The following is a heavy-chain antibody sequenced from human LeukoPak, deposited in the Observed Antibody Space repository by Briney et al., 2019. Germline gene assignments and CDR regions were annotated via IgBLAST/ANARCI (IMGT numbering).Heavy chain of an antibody. CDR1: GGSTSSYY. V-gene: IGHV4-59*08. D-gene: IGHD1-26*01. Sequence: SETLSLTCTVSGGSTSSYYWSWIRQPPGKGLEWIGFIYSSGTTNYNPSLKSRVTISVDTSKNQFSLKVNSVTAADTAVYYCARRTGSLSFDYWGQGTLVTVSS. CDR3: ARRTGSLSFDY. CDR2: IYSSGTT. J-gene: IGHJ4*02.